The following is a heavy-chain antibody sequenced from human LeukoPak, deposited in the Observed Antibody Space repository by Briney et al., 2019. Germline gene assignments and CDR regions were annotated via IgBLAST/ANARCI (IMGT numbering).Heavy chain of an antibody. Sequence: GGSLRLSCAASGXAFSSYWVNWVRQAPGKGLEWMANINQDGSEKYYVDSVQGRFTISRDNAKNSLYLQMNSLRAEDTAVYYCARAPLRSGSSYYFDYWGQGTLVTVSS. D-gene: IGHD1-26*01. CDR1: GXAFSSYW. CDR2: INQDGSEK. CDR3: ARAPLRSGSSYYFDY. J-gene: IGHJ4*02. V-gene: IGHV3-7*04.